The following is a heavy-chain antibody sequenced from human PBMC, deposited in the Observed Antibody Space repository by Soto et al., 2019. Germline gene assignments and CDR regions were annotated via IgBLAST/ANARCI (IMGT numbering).Heavy chain of an antibody. Sequence: QVQLVQSGAEVKKPGSSVKVSCKASGGTFSSYAISWVRQAPGQGLEWMGGIIPIFGTANYAQKFQGRVTITADESTSTAYMGLSSLRSEDTAVYYCARVGAYYYDSSGYNYWGQGTLVTVSS. J-gene: IGHJ4*02. V-gene: IGHV1-69*01. CDR1: GGTFSSYA. CDR3: ARVGAYYYDSSGYNY. CDR2: IIPIFGTA. D-gene: IGHD3-22*01.